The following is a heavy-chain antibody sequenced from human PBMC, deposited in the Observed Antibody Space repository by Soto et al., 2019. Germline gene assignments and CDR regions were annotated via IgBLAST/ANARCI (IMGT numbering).Heavy chain of an antibody. CDR2: IAISGDT. CDR3: ARERGTTGIWYFDL. V-gene: IGHV3-13*01. Sequence: EVQLVESGGGLVQPGGSLRLSCAASGFTFSDYDIHWVRQAAGKGLEWVSGIAISGDTNYAGSVTGRFTIYRENARNSVYLQMNSLRAGDTAVYYCARERGTTGIWYFDLWGRGTLVTVSS. J-gene: IGHJ2*01. D-gene: IGHD1-7*01. CDR1: GFTFSDYD.